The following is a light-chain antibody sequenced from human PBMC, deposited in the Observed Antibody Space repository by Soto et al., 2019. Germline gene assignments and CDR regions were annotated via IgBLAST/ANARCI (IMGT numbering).Light chain of an antibody. J-gene: IGKJ1*01. Sequence: EIVLTQSPGTLSLSPGERATLSCRASQSVTSSYLAWYQQKPGRAPGLLIYDTSTRASGVPDRFSGSGSGTEFTLTISRLEPEDFAVYYCQQYGTSPQTFGQGTKVDFK. CDR2: DTS. CDR3: QQYGTSPQT. CDR1: QSVTSSY. V-gene: IGKV3-20*01.